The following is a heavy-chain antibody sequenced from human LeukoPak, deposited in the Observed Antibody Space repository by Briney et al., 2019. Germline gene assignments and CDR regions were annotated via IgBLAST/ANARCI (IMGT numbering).Heavy chain of an antibody. J-gene: IGHJ4*02. CDR1: GFTFSSYS. CDR3: ARVARIAVAGTGFDY. CDR2: ISSSSSYI. V-gene: IGHV3-21*01. Sequence: GGSLRLSCAASGFTFSSYSMNWVRQAPGKGLEWVSSISSSSSYIYYADSVRGRFTISRDNAKNSLYLQMNSLRAEDTAVYYCARVARIAVAGTGFDYWGQGTLVTVSS. D-gene: IGHD6-19*01.